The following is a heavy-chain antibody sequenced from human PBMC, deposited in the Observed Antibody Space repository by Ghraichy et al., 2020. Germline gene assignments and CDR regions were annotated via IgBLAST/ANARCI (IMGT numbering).Heavy chain of an antibody. CDR1: GGSISSYY. Sequence: SETLSLTCTVSGGSISSYYWSWIRQPPGKGLEWIGYIYYSGSTNYNPSLKSRVTISVDTSKNQFSLKLSSVTTADTAVYYCAREDKGATAVWGQGTLVTVSS. J-gene: IGHJ4*02. CDR2: IYYSGST. V-gene: IGHV4-59*01. D-gene: IGHD1-26*01. CDR3: AREDKGATAV.